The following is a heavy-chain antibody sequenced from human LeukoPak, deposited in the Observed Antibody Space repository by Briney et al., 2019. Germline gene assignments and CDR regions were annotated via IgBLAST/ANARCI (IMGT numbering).Heavy chain of an antibody. D-gene: IGHD3-10*02. J-gene: IGHJ6*04. CDR2: ISSSGSTI. CDR3: AELGITMIGGV. V-gene: IGHV3-48*03. CDR1: GFTFSRYE. Sequence: GGSLRLSCAASGFTFSRYEMDWVRQAPGKGLEWVSYISSSGSTIYYADSVKGRFTISRDNAKNSLYLQMNSLRAEDTAVYYCAELGITMIGGVWGKGTTVTISS.